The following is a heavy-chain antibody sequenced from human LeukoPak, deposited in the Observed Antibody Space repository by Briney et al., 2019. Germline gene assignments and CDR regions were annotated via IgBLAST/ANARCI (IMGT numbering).Heavy chain of an antibody. D-gene: IGHD6-6*01. J-gene: IGHJ5*02. CDR2: IYTSGST. CDR1: GGSISSGSYY. V-gene: IGHV4-61*02. CDR3: ARDLAYSSSGFGRTWFDP. Sequence: PSETLSLTCTVSGGSISSGSYYWSWIRQPAGKGLEWIGRIYTSGSTNYNPSLKSRVTISVDTSKNQFSLKLSSVTAADTAVYYCARDLAYSSSGFGRTWFDPWGQGTLVTVSS.